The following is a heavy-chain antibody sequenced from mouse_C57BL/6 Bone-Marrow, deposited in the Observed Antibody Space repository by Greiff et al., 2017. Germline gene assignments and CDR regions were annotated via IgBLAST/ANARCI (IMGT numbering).Heavy chain of an antibody. Sequence: EVKVEESGGGLVQPGGSMKLSCVASGFTFSNYWMNWVRQSPEKGLEWVAQIRLKSDNYATHYAESVKGRFTISRDDSKSSVYLQMNNLRAEDTGIYYCTGFSSGYPWFAYWGQGTLVTVSA. D-gene: IGHD3-2*02. V-gene: IGHV6-3*01. CDR1: GFTFSNYW. J-gene: IGHJ3*01. CDR2: IRLKSDNYAT. CDR3: TGFSSGYPWFAY.